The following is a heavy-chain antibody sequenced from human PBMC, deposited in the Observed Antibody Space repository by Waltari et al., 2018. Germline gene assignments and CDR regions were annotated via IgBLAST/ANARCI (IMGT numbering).Heavy chain of an antibody. D-gene: IGHD6-19*01. V-gene: IGHV4-39*07. CDR3: ARSQRGWFDAFDI. CDR1: GHSISNNNYY. J-gene: IGHJ3*02. CDR2: IHYIGHT. Sequence: QLQLQESGPGLVEPSETLSLTCTAPGHSISNNNYYWGGTRQPRGTGLQWIGSIHYIGHTDYSSSLKSRVIIPVDTSNNQFSLGLTSVTAAESAIYVCARSQRGWFDAFDIWGQGTAVTVSS.